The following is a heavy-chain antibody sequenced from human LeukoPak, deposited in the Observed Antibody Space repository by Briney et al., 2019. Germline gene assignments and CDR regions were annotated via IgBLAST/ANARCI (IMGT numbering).Heavy chain of an antibody. CDR1: GGSFRGYY. CDR3: ARSFWSVSTLLS. Sequence: SETLSLTCAVYGGSFRGYYWSWIRQPPGKGLEWIGEINHSGSTNYNPSLKSRVTISVDTSKNQFSLKLSSVTAADTAVYYCARSFWSVSTLLSWGQGTLVTVSS. V-gene: IGHV4-34*01. J-gene: IGHJ5*02. CDR2: INHSGST. D-gene: IGHD3-3*01.